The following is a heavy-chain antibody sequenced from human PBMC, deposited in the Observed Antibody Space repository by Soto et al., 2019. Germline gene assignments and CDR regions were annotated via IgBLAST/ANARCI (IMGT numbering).Heavy chain of an antibody. V-gene: IGHV3-30*18. J-gene: IGHJ6*02. CDR3: AKDAQKYGSGTTITYGMDV. CDR2: ISYDGSNK. Sequence: GGSLRLSCAASGFTFSSYGMHWVRQAPGKGLEWVAVISYDGSNKYYADSVKGRFTISRDNSKNTLYLQMNSLRAEDTAVYYCAKDAQKYGSGTTITYGMDVWGQGTTVTVSS. CDR1: GFTFSSYG. D-gene: IGHD3-10*01.